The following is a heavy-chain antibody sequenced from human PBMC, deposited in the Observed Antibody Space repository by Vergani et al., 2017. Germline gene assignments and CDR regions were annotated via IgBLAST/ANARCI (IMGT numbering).Heavy chain of an antibody. Sequence: QVQLQESGPGLVKPSETLSLTCTVSGGSISSYYWSWIRQPPGKGLEWIGSIYYSGSTYYNPSLKSRVTISVDTSKNQFSLKLSSVTAADTAVYYCARREMATIRTFDYWGQGTLVTVSS. J-gene: IGHJ4*02. CDR2: IYYSGST. D-gene: IGHD5-24*01. CDR3: ARREMATIRTFDY. V-gene: IGHV4-59*12. CDR1: GGSISSYY.